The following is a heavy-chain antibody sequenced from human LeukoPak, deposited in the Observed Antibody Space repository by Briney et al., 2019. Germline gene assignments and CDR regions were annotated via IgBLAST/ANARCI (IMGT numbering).Heavy chain of an antibody. CDR3: ATEYYGAYNY. CDR1: GFTFSNAW. D-gene: IGHD4/OR15-4a*01. J-gene: IGHJ4*02. Sequence: GGSLRLSCAASGFTFSNAWMSWVRQAPGKGLEWVGHIKSRTDGGTTDYAAPVKDRFSISRDDSKDTLYLQMNSLKTEDIAVYFCATEYYGAYNYWGQGTLVTVSS. V-gene: IGHV3-15*01. CDR2: IKSRTDGGTT.